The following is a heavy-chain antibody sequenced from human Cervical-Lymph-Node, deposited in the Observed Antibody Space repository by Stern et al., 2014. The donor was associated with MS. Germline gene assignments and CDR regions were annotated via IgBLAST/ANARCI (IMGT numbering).Heavy chain of an antibody. Sequence: SGPALVKPTQTLTLTCTFSGFSLRTSGMYVSWVRQSPGKALEWLALIDWDGDRYYGTSLKARLSISKVTSKNQVILTMTNMDPVDTGTYYCARINGGADGTGVDYWGQGTLVTVSS. CDR1: GFSLRTSGMY. D-gene: IGHD1/OR15-1a*01. CDR3: ARINGGADGTGVDY. V-gene: IGHV2-70*20. CDR2: IDWDGDR. J-gene: IGHJ4*02.